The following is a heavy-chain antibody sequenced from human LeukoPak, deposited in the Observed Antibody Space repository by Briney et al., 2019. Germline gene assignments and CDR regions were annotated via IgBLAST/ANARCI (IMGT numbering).Heavy chain of an antibody. CDR3: ASGLLMVAFDI. Sequence: SETLSLTCTVSGGSISSYYWSWIRQPPGKGLEWIGYIYYSGSTYYNPSLKSRVTISVDTSKNQFSLKLSSVTAADTAVYYCASGLLMVAFDIWGQGTMVTVSS. CDR2: IYYSGST. J-gene: IGHJ3*02. D-gene: IGHD2-8*01. V-gene: IGHV4-59*08. CDR1: GGSISSYY.